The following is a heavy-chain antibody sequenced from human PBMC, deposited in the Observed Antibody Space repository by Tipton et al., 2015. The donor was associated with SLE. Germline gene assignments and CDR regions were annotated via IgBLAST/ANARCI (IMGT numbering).Heavy chain of an antibody. CDR2: IYYSGTT. Sequence: TLSLTCTVSGDSISSSTYYWGWIRQPPGKGLEWIGGIYYSGTTYYNPSLKSRVTISVDTSKNQFSLKLSSVTAADTAVYYCARPEAGAHPAAFGIWGQGTMVTVSA. D-gene: IGHD1-26*01. J-gene: IGHJ3*02. CDR1: GDSISSSTYY. CDR3: ARPEAGAHPAAFGI. V-gene: IGHV4-39*07.